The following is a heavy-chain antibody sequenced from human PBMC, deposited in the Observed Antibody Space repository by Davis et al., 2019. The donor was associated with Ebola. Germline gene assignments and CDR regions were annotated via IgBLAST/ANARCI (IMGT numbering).Heavy chain of an antibody. CDR1: GFTVSSNY. CDR2: IYSGGST. J-gene: IGHJ6*02. CDR3: AKVIPRVLRFLEWSDKNHYYYGMDV. V-gene: IGHV3-53*01. Sequence: GESLKISCAASGFTVSSNYMSWVRQAPGKGLEWVSVIYSGGSTYYADSVKGRFTISRDNSKNTLYLQMNSLRAEDTAVYYCAKVIPRVLRFLEWSDKNHYYYGMDVWGQGTTVTVSS. D-gene: IGHD3-3*01.